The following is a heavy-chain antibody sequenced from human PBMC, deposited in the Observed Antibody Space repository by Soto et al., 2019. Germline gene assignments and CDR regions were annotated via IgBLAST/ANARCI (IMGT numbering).Heavy chain of an antibody. CDR2: IIPIFGTA. CDR3: ARDDSNYVGYYYGMDV. CDR1: GGTFGSYA. Sequence: GASVKVSCKASGGTFGSYAISWVRQAPGQGLEWMGGIIPIFGTANYAQKFQGRVTITADESTSTAYMELSSLRSEDTAVYYCARDDSNYVGYYYGMDVWGQGTTVTVSS. J-gene: IGHJ6*02. V-gene: IGHV1-69*13. D-gene: IGHD4-4*01.